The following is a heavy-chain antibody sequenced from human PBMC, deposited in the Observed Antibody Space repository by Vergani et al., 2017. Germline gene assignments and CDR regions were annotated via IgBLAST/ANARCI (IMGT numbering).Heavy chain of an antibody. CDR1: GGSISSGDHC. D-gene: IGHD6-25*01. J-gene: IGHJ6*03. Sequence: QVQLQESGPGGVKPSQTLSLTCAVSGGSISSGDHCWTWIRQRPGKGLEWIGYIFYSGTTYDKPSLRSRLTISVDTSQNQFSLKLRSVTAADTAVYYCARVNTQVPATSHFYYMDVWGKGTTVVVSS. CDR3: ARVNTQVPATSHFYYMDV. V-gene: IGHV4-31*11. CDR2: IFYSGTT.